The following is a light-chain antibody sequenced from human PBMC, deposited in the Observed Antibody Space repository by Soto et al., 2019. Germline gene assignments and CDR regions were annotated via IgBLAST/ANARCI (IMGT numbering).Light chain of an antibody. CDR2: EVT. CDR3: SSYTNTITV. Sequence: QSALTQPASVSGSPGQSITISCTGTSADIGDSDYVSWYQQHPDKAPKLLISEVTNRPLGVSNRFSGSKSGNTASLTISGLQAEDEASYYCSSYTNTITVFGGGPKLTVL. CDR1: SADIGDSDY. J-gene: IGLJ3*02. V-gene: IGLV2-14*01.